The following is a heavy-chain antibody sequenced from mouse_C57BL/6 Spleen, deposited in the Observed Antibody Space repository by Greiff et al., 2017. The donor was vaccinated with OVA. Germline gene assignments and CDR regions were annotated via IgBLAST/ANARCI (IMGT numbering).Heavy chain of an antibody. V-gene: IGHV1-9*01. CDR3: ARGGNIVVTTTERFAY. J-gene: IGHJ3*01. D-gene: IGHD2-2*01. Sequence: QVQLQQSGAELMKPGASVQLSCKAPGYSFTGYWIEWVKQRPGHGLEWIGEILPGSGSTNYNEKFKGKATFTADTSSNTAYMQLSSLTTEDSAIYYCARGGNIVVTTTERFAYWGQGTLVTVSA. CDR1: GYSFTGYW. CDR2: ILPGSGST.